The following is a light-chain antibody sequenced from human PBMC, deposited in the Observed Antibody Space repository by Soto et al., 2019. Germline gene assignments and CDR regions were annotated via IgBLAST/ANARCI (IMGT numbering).Light chain of an antibody. Sequence: DVQMPPSPSPLSASLGDRVTITCRARQGISTWLAWYQQKPGKAPKVPIYDASILESRVPTRFSGGGSATEFSLTISSLQPDDFATYDGEEYNNDLAWTCGQVTEVEIK. CDR3: EEYNNDLAWT. CDR1: QGISTW. V-gene: IGKV1-5*01. CDR2: DAS. J-gene: IGKJ1*01.